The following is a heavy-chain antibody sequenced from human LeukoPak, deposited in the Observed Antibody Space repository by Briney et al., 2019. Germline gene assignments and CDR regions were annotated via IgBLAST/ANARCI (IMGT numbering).Heavy chain of an antibody. D-gene: IGHD6-6*01. CDR2: INPNSGGT. Sequence: ASVKVSCKASGYTFTGYYMHWVRQAPGQGLEWMGWINPNSGGTNYAQKFQGRVTMTRDTSISTAYMELSRLRSDDTAVYYCARVAGIAARPDFWGQGTLVTVSS. CDR3: ARVAGIAARPDF. CDR1: GYTFTGYY. J-gene: IGHJ4*02. V-gene: IGHV1-2*02.